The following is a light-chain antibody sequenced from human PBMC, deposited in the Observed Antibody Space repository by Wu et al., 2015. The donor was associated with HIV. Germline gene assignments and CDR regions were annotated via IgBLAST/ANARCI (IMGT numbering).Light chain of an antibody. CDR3: QQYKNWVRT. Sequence: SNYLAWSSRNLAWLPRLLXFLHPPGHCVPARFSGSGSGTEFTLTISSLQSEDFAVYYCQQYKNWVRTFGQGTKVEIK. J-gene: IGKJ1*01. CDR2: LHP. CDR1: SNY. V-gene: IGKV3-15*01.